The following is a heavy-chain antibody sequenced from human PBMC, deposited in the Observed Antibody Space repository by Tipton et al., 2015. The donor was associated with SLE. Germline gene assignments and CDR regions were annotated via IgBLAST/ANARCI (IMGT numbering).Heavy chain of an antibody. CDR2: IYTSGST. V-gene: IGHV4-4*08. J-gene: IGHJ4*02. CDR3: ARARFRSSPYY. CDR1: GGSISSYY. Sequence: TLSLTCTVSGGSISSYYWSWIRQPPGKGLEWIGHIYTSGSTNYNPSLKSRVTISVETSKNQFSLKLSSVTAADTAVYYCARARFRSSPYYWGQGTLVTVSS. D-gene: IGHD2-15*01.